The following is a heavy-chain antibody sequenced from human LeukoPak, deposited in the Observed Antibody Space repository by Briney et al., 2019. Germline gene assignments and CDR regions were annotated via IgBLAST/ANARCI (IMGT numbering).Heavy chain of an antibody. Sequence: SVKVSCKASGFTFTNSPMQWVRQARGQRLEWIGWIVVGSRDTKYAQKFQERVTITRDMSTSTAYMELSSLRPEDTAMYYCAAYSRTYGGVAFDIWGQGTMVTVSS. J-gene: IGHJ3*02. CDR2: IVVGSRDT. CDR3: AAYSRTYGGVAFDI. CDR1: GFTFTNSP. V-gene: IGHV1-58*02. D-gene: IGHD2-2*01.